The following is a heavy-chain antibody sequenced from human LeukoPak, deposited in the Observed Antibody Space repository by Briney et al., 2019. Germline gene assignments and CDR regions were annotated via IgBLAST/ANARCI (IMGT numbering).Heavy chain of an antibody. CDR1: GFTFSSYA. CDR3: AKPRGNAYYFDY. J-gene: IGHJ4*02. D-gene: IGHD3-10*01. V-gene: IGHV3-23*01. Sequence: GGSLRLSCAASGFTFSSYAMSWVRQAPGKGLEWVSSISASGGSTNYADSVKGRFTISRDSSENTLYLQMNSLRAEDTAVYYCAKPRGNAYYFDYWGQETLVTVSS. CDR2: ISASGGST.